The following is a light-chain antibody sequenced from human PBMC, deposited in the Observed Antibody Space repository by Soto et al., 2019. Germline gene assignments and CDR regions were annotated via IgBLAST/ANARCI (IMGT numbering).Light chain of an antibody. CDR1: SSNIGSNT. J-gene: IGLJ3*02. Sequence: QSVLTQPPSASGTPGQRVTISCSGSSSNIGSNTVNWYQQLPGTAPKLLIYSNNQRPSGVPDRFSVSKSGTSASLAISGLQSEDERDYYCAAWDDSLNGIGVFGGGTKVTVL. CDR2: SNN. V-gene: IGLV1-44*01. CDR3: AAWDDSLNGIGV.